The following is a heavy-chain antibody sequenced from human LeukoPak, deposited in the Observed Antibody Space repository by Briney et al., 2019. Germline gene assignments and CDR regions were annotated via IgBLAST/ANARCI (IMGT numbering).Heavy chain of an antibody. V-gene: IGHV3-21*01. Sequence: GGSLRLSCAASGCTFSNFAMTWVRQAPGKGLEWVSSIVGSSSTYYADSLKGRFTISRDNAKNSLYLQMNSLRAEDTAVYYCVRIGAGSSRDYWGQGTLVTVSS. D-gene: IGHD6-13*01. J-gene: IGHJ4*02. CDR1: GCTFSNFA. CDR3: VRIGAGSSRDY. CDR2: IVGSSST.